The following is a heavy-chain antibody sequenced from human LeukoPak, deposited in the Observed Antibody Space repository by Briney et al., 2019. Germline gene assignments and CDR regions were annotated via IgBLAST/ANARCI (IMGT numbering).Heavy chain of an antibody. CDR1: GFTFSSYG. CDR3: AKDFSPGELLLGFDY. D-gene: IGHD1-26*01. Sequence: GGSLRLSCAASGFTFSSYGMHWVRQAPGKGLEWVAFIRYDGSNKYYADSVKGRFTISRDNSNNTLYLQMNSLRAEDTAVYYCAKDFSPGELLLGFDYWGQGTLVTVSS. CDR2: IRYDGSNK. J-gene: IGHJ4*02. V-gene: IGHV3-30*02.